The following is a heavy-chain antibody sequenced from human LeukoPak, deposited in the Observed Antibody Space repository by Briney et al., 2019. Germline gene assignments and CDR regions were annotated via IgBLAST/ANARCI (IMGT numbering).Heavy chain of an antibody. V-gene: IGHV4-59*01. CDR1: GGSISGYY. CDR3: ARHRDSSALEAFDI. J-gene: IGHJ3*02. Sequence: SETLPLTCTVSGGSISGYYWSWIRQPPGKGLEWIGYIAYSGSTKYNPSLKSRVTISVVDTSKNQFSLKLTSVTAADTAVYYCARHRDSSALEAFDIWGQGTLVTVSS. D-gene: IGHD3-22*01. CDR2: IAYSGST.